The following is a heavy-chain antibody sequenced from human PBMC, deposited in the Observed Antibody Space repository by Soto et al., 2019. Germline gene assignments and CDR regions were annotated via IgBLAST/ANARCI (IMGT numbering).Heavy chain of an antibody. Sequence: GGSLRLSCAASGFTFSSYSMNWVRQSSGKGLEWVSSISSSSSYIYYADSVKGRFTISRDNAKNSLYLQMNSLRAEDTAVYYCARESPGPGALIDPWGQGTLVTVSS. J-gene: IGHJ5*02. CDR2: ISSSSSYI. CDR1: GFTFSSYS. D-gene: IGHD3-10*01. V-gene: IGHV3-21*01. CDR3: ARESPGPGALIDP.